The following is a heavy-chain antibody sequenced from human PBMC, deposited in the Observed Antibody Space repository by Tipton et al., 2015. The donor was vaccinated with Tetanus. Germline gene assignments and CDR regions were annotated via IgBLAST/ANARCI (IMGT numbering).Heavy chain of an antibody. CDR3: AREQGYGVDY. D-gene: IGHD4/OR15-4a*01. CDR1: GFTFSSYA. V-gene: IGHV4-31*02. CDR2: IYYSGST. Sequence: LRLSCAASGFTFSSYAMSWIRQHPGKGLEWIGYIYYSGSTYYNPSLKSRVTISVDTSKNQFSLKLSSVTAADTAVYYCAREQGYGVDYWGQGTLVTVSS. J-gene: IGHJ4*02.